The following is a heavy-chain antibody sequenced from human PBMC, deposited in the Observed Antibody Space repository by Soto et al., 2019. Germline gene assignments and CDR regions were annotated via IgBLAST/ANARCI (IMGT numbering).Heavy chain of an antibody. V-gene: IGHV1-69*06. CDR2: IIPIFGTA. D-gene: IGHD3-10*01. CDR3: ARCYYGSGSYTDSYYYYYGMDV. Sequence: QVQLVQSGAEVQKPGSSVKVSCKASGGTFSSYAISWVRQAPGQGLEWMGGIIPIFGTANYAQKFQGRVTITADKSTSTAYMELSSLRSEDTAVYYCARCYYGSGSYTDSYYYYYGMDVWGQGTTVTVSS. CDR1: GGTFSSYA. J-gene: IGHJ6*02.